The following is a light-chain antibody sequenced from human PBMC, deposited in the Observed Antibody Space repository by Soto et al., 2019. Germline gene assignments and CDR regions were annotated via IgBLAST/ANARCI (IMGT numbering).Light chain of an antibody. Sequence: ELVLTQSPGTLSLSPGERATLSCRASQSVSSSALAWYQRKPGQAPRLLIYDASTRATGIPPRFSGGGSGTEFTVTISSLQSEDFATYYCQQSYSTSITFGQGTRLEIK. CDR3: QQSYSTSIT. J-gene: IGKJ5*01. V-gene: IGKV3D-20*02. CDR2: DAS. CDR1: QSVSSSA.